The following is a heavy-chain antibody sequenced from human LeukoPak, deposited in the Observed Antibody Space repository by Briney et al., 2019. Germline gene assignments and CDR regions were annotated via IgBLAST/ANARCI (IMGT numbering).Heavy chain of an antibody. CDR2: IKQDGGEK. CDR1: GFTFSSYW. J-gene: IGHJ5*02. CDR3: ARDLCISASCYWRAYWFDP. Sequence: PGGSLRLSCAASGFTFSSYWMSWVCQAPGKGLEWVANIKQDGGEKYYVDSVKGRFTISRDNAENSLYLQMNSLRAEDTAVYYCARDLCISASCYWRAYWFDPWGQGTLVTVSS. V-gene: IGHV3-7*01. D-gene: IGHD2-2*01.